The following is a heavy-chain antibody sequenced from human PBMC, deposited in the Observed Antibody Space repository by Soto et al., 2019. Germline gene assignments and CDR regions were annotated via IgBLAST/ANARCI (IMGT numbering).Heavy chain of an antibody. CDR1: GYTFTSYY. V-gene: IGHV1-46*03. Sequence: GASVKVSCKASGYTFTSYYMHWVRQAPGQGLEWMGIINPSGGSTSYAQKFQGRVTMTRDTSTSTVYMELSSLRSEDTAVYYCARGVDIVATTPPHAFDIWGQGKMVTVS. CDR3: ARGVDIVATTPPHAFDI. CDR2: INPSGGST. J-gene: IGHJ3*02. D-gene: IGHD5-12*01.